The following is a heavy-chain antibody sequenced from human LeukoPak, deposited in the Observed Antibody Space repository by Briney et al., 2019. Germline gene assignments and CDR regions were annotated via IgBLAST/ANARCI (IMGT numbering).Heavy chain of an antibody. CDR2: ISAYNGNT. J-gene: IGHJ4*02. CDR1: GYTFTSYG. V-gene: IGHV1-18*01. Sequence: GAPVKVSCKASGYTFTSYGISWVRQAPGQGLEWMGWISAYNGNTNYAQKLQGRVTMTTDTSTSTAYMELRSLRSDDTAVYYCARGAISRYQLLFYFDYWGQGTLVTVSS. D-gene: IGHD2-2*01. CDR3: ARGAISRYQLLFYFDY.